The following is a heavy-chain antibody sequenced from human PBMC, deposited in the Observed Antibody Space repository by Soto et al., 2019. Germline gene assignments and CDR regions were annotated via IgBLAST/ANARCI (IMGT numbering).Heavy chain of an antibody. D-gene: IGHD3-22*01. CDR3: ARTYYDSSGGDAFDI. CDR2: IYTSGST. Sequence: QVQLQESGPGLVKPSETLSLTCTVSGGSISSYYWSWIRQPAGKGLEWIGRIYTSGSTNYNPPLKSRVTMSVDTSKNQFSLKLSSVTAADTAVYYCARTYYDSSGGDAFDIWGQGTIVTVSS. CDR1: GGSISSYY. J-gene: IGHJ3*02. V-gene: IGHV4-4*07.